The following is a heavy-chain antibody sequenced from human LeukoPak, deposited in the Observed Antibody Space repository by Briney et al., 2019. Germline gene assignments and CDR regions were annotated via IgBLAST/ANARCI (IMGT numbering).Heavy chain of an antibody. J-gene: IGHJ4*02. CDR3: ARLHYYGSGSYGGRYFDY. Sequence: PSETLSLTCTVSGGSISSYYWSWIRQPPGKGLEWIGYIYYSGSTNYNPSLKSRVTISVDTSKNQFSLKLSSVTAADTAVYYCARLHYYGSGSYGGRYFDYWSQGTLVTVSS. V-gene: IGHV4-59*08. CDR1: GGSISSYY. CDR2: IYYSGST. D-gene: IGHD3-10*01.